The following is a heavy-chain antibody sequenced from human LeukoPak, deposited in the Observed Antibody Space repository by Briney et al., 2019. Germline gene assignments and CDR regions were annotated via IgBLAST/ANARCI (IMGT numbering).Heavy chain of an antibody. D-gene: IGHD3-10*01. Sequence: GGSLRLSCAASGFTFSSYSMNWVRQAPGKGLEWVSSISSSSSYIYYADSVKGRFTIPRDNAKNSPYLQMNSLRAEDPAVYYCARDSTYYGSGSDDPWYYYYYYMDVWGKGTTVTISS. J-gene: IGHJ6*03. V-gene: IGHV3-21*01. CDR3: ARDSTYYGSGSDDPWYYYYYYMDV. CDR1: GFTFSSYS. CDR2: ISSSSSYI.